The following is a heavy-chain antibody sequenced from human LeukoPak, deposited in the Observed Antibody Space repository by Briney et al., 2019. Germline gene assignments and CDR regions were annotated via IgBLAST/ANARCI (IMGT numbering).Heavy chain of an antibody. CDR3: ARGVLRFLEWFFPNWFDP. J-gene: IGHJ5*02. CDR2: IYYSGST. D-gene: IGHD3-3*01. Sequence: SETLSLTCTVSGGSISSSSYYWGWIRQPPGKGLEWIGSIYYSGSTYYNPSLKSRVTISVDTSKNQFSLKLSSVTAADTAVYYCARGVLRFLEWFFPNWFDPWGQGTLVTVSS. CDR1: GGSISSSSYY. V-gene: IGHV4-39*01.